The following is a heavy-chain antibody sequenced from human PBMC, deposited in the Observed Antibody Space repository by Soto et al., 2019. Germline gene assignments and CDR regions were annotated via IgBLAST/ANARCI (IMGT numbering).Heavy chain of an antibody. Sequence: SGGSLRLSCAASGFTFDDYAMHWVRQAPGKGLEWVSGISWNSGSIGYADSVKGRFTISRDNAKNSLYLQMNSLRAEDTALYYCAKSVTVTTVWNYYYGMDVWGQGTTVTVSS. CDR3: AKSVTVTTVWNYYYGMDV. CDR2: ISWNSGSI. J-gene: IGHJ6*02. V-gene: IGHV3-9*01. D-gene: IGHD4-4*01. CDR1: GFTFDDYA.